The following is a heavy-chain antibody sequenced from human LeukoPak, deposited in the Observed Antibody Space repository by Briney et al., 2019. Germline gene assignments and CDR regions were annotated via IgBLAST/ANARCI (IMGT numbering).Heavy chain of an antibody. V-gene: IGHV1-8*01. J-gene: IGHJ6*03. Sequence: ALVKVSCNISGDTFTTYDINWVRQATGQGLEWMGWMNPKSGNTVYAQKFQGRLTLTRDISISTAYMELSSLRSEDTAVYFCARAITIFDYYYMDVWGKGTTVTASS. D-gene: IGHD3-3*01. CDR1: GDTFTTYD. CDR3: ARAITIFDYYYMDV. CDR2: MNPKSGNT.